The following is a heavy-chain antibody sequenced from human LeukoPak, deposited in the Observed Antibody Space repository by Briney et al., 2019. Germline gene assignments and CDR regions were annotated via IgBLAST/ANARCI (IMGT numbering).Heavy chain of an antibody. D-gene: IGHD6-19*01. Sequence: GGSLRLSCAASGFTFSNYAMSWVRQAPGKGLEWVSAISGSGDSTYYADSVKGRFTISRDNSVNTLYVQMNSLRAEDTAVYYCAKVRQDSGWYGPFDYWGQGTLVTASS. V-gene: IGHV3-23*01. CDR3: AKVRQDSGWYGPFDY. J-gene: IGHJ4*02. CDR1: GFTFSNYA. CDR2: ISGSGDST.